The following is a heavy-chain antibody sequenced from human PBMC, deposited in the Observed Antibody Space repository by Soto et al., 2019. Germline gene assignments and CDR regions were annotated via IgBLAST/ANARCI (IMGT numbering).Heavy chain of an antibody. D-gene: IGHD3-22*01. CDR1: GGSISSGDYY. Sequence: PSETLSLTCTVSGGSISSGDYYWSWIRQPPGKGLEWIGYIYYSGSTYYNLSLKSRVTISVDTSKNQFSLKLSSVTAADTAVYYCATYYYDSSGYYYFDYWGQGTLVTVSS. J-gene: IGHJ4*02. V-gene: IGHV4-30-4*01. CDR2: IYYSGST. CDR3: ATYYYDSSGYYYFDY.